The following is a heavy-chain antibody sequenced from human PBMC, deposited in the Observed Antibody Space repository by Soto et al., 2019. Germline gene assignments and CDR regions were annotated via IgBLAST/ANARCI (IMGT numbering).Heavy chain of an antibody. CDR3: ARDRVAVAGLNYYYYGMDV. V-gene: IGHV3-74*01. CDR1: GFTFSSYW. CDR2: INSDGSST. D-gene: IGHD6-19*01. Sequence: EVQLVESGGGLVQPGRSLRLSCAASGFTFSSYWMHWVRQAPGKGLVWVSRINSDGSSTSYADSVKGRFTISRDNAKNTLYLQMNSLRAEDTAVYYCARDRVAVAGLNYYYYGMDVWGQGTTVTVSS. J-gene: IGHJ6*02.